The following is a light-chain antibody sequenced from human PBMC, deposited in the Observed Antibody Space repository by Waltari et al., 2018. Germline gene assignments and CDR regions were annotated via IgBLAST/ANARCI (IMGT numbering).Light chain of an antibody. CDR1: APNIAGNL. V-gene: IGLV1-44*01. CDR2: RSD. Sequence: QCVLTQPPSSSATPGQRVTISCSGSAPNIAGNLLTWYQHLPGKAPKLLIYRSDQRPSGVPDRFSASKTGTSASLAISGLQSEDEADYFCASWDDSLNGHWVFGGGTKVTVL. CDR3: ASWDDSLNGHWV. J-gene: IGLJ3*02.